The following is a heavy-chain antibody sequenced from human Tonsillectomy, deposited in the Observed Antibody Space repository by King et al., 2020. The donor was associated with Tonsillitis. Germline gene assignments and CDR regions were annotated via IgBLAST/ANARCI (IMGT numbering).Heavy chain of an antibody. V-gene: IGHV4-39*07. CDR2: FSYSGST. J-gene: IGHJ5*02. Sequence: LQLQESGPGLVNPSETLSLTCTVSGGSISSSSYYWGWIRQPPGKGLEWIGSFSYSGSTYYNPSLKSRVTISVDTSKNQFSLKLSSVTAADTAVYYCARHAITMVRGDHNWFDPWGQGTLVTVSS. D-gene: IGHD3-10*01. CDR1: GGSISSSSYY. CDR3: ARHAITMVRGDHNWFDP.